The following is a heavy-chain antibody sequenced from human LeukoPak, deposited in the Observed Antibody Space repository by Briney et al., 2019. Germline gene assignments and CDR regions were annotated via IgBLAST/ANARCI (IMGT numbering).Heavy chain of an antibody. D-gene: IGHD2-2*01. Sequence: GGSLRLSCTASGFTFNNYNMNWVRQAPGKGLEWVSYITSTSSTIYYADSVKGRFTISRDNSKNTLYLQMNSLRAEDTAVYYCANDCSSTSCYVPAYWGQGTLVTVSS. CDR1: GFTFNNYN. J-gene: IGHJ4*02. V-gene: IGHV3-48*01. CDR3: ANDCSSTSCYVPAY. CDR2: ITSTSSTI.